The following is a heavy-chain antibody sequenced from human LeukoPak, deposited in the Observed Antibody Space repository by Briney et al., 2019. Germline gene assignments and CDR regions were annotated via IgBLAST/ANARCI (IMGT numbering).Heavy chain of an antibody. CDR3: ARGGPFPSGSSSREYYLDY. CDR1: GYDFINYG. Sequence: ASVKASCKASGYDFINYGISWVRQAPGQGLEWMGWRSIYNGNTDYKLQGRVTMTTDTSTSTAYMEVRSLRSDDTAVYYCARGGPFPSGSSSREYYLDYWGQGTLVTVPP. V-gene: IGHV1-18*01. J-gene: IGHJ4*02. D-gene: IGHD6-6*01. CDR2: RSIYNGNT.